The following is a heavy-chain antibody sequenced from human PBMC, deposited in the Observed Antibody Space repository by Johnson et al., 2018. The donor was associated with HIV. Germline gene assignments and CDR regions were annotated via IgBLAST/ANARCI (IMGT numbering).Heavy chain of an antibody. Sequence: VQLVESGGGLIQPGGSLRLSCAASGFTVSSNYMSWVRQAPGKGLEWVSVIYSGGSSTNYADSVRGRFTISRDNAKNTLYVQMNSLRVEDTAVYYCAREGSSGYYDAFDIWGQGTMVTVSS. CDR3: AREGSSGYYDAFDI. D-gene: IGHD3-22*01. CDR1: GFTVSSNY. CDR2: IYSGGSST. J-gene: IGHJ3*02. V-gene: IGHV3-53*01.